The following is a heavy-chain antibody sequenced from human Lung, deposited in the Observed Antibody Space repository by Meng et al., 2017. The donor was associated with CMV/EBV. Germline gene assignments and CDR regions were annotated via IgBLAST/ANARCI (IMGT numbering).Heavy chain of an antibody. Sequence: QVHLVGSGGGLVQPGRVLGSSCAASGFTLSSYAMHWVRQAPGKGLEWVAVISYDGSNKYYADSVKGRFTISRDNSKNTLYLQMNSLRAEDTAVYYCARGQWHSLDYWGQGTLVTVSS. D-gene: IGHD6-19*01. CDR1: GFTLSSYA. V-gene: IGHV3-30-3*01. J-gene: IGHJ4*02. CDR2: ISYDGSNK. CDR3: ARGQWHSLDY.